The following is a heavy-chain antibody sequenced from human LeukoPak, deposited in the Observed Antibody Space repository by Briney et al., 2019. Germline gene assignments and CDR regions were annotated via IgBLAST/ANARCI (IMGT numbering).Heavy chain of an antibody. CDR1: GVSISAYY. V-gene: IGHV4-4*07. D-gene: IGHD4-17*01. J-gene: IGHJ4*02. Sequence: SETLSLTCSVSGVSISAYYWSWIRQPAGKGLEWIGRIYPGESIYASENTNYNPSLKSRVSMSGDTSKNQVSLKLRSVTAADTAVYYCARDPTTVTTVFDSWGQGTLVTVSS. CDR3: ARDPTTVTTVFDS. CDR2: IYPGESIYASENT.